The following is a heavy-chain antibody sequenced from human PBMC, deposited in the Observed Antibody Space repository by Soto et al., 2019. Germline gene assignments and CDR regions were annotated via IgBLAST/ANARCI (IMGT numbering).Heavy chain of an antibody. CDR1: GFTFSNYA. CDR3: ARDPSYCSGGSCLAFDY. V-gene: IGHV3-33*01. J-gene: IGHJ4*02. CDR2: IYYDGSNK. D-gene: IGHD2-15*01. Sequence: LRLSCAASGFTFSNYAIHWVRQAPGEGLKWVAVIYYDGSNKYYADSVKGRFTISRDNSKNTLYLQMNSLRAEDTAVYYCARDPSYCSGGSCLAFDYWGQGTLVTVSS.